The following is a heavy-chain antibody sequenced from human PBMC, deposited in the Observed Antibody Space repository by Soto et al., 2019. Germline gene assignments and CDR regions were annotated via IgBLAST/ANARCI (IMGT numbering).Heavy chain of an antibody. Sequence: EASVKVSCKVSGYTLTELSMHWVRQAPGKGLEWMGGFDPEDGETIYAQKFQGRVTMTEDTSTDTAYMELSSLRSEDTAVYYCATRRNHSDYVWGSYCPPFDYWGQGTLVTVSS. CDR3: ATRRNHSDYVWGSYCPPFDY. V-gene: IGHV1-24*01. J-gene: IGHJ4*02. CDR2: FDPEDGET. CDR1: GYTLTELS. D-gene: IGHD3-16*01.